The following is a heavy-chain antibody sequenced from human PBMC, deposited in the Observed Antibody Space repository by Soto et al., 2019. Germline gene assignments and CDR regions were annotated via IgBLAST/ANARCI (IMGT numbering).Heavy chain of an antibody. D-gene: IGHD3-22*01. CDR1: GGTFSSYA. Sequence: QVQLVQSGAEVKKPGSSVKVSCKASGGTFSSYAISWVRQAPGQGLEWMGGIIPIFGTANYAQKFQGRVTITADESTSTAYMELSSLRSEDTAVYYCARDETDSSGYFNYYYGMDVWGQRTTVTVSS. J-gene: IGHJ6*02. CDR2: IIPIFGTA. CDR3: ARDETDSSGYFNYYYGMDV. V-gene: IGHV1-69*01.